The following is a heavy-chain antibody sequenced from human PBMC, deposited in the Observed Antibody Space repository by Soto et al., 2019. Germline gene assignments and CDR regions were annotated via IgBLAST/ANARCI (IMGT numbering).Heavy chain of an antibody. CDR2: IYSGGST. CDR3: ARGGRNPPDLSGYYSNYFDY. D-gene: IGHD3-22*01. J-gene: IGHJ4*02. Sequence: GGSLRLSCAASGFTVNSHYMSWVRQAPGKGLEWVSLIYSGGSTYYTDSVKGRFTISRDNSKNTLYLQMNSLRAEDTAIYYCARGGRNPPDLSGYYSNYFDYWGRGTLVTVSS. V-gene: IGHV3-53*01. CDR1: GFTVNSHY.